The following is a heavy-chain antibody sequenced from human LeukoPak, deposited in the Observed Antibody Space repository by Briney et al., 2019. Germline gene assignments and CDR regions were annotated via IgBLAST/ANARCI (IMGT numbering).Heavy chain of an antibody. V-gene: IGHV4-4*07. D-gene: IGHD6-13*01. CDR2: IYPSGST. CDR3: ARTSSNSWSYGMDV. CDR1: DGSISSYY. Sequence: SETLSLTCTVSDGSISSYYWSWIRQPAGKGLEWIGRIYPSGSTNYNPSLKNRVTMSVDTSKNQFSLKLSSVTAADTAVYYCARTSSNSWSYGMDVWGQGTTVTVSS. J-gene: IGHJ6*02.